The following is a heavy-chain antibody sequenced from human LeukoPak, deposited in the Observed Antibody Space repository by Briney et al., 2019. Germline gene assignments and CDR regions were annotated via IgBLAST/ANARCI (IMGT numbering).Heavy chain of an antibody. D-gene: IGHD1-1*01. CDR1: GFTFSKFW. Sequence: PGGSLRLSXAASGFTFSKFWMSWVRQAPGRGLEWVANIHPEGNEKYHVESVKGRFTISRDNAKNLLFLQMNGLRVEDTAVYYCARGDDFSGDHWGQGTLVTVSS. J-gene: IGHJ4*02. CDR3: ARGDDFSGDH. V-gene: IGHV3-7*04. CDR2: IHPEGNEK.